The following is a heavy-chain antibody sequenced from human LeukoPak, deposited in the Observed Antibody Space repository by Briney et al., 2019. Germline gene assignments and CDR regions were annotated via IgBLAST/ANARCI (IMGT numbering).Heavy chain of an antibody. CDR2: IKSKTDGGTT. V-gene: IGHV3-15*01. D-gene: IGHD2-2*02. J-gene: IGHJ4*02. Sequence: GSLRLSCAASGFTFSNAWMSWVRQAPGKGLEWVGRIKSKTDGGTTDYAAPVKGRFTISRDDSKNTLYLQMNSLKTEDTAVYYCTTDATIVVVPAAIERIDFDYWGQGTLVTVSS. CDR1: GFTFSNAW. CDR3: TTDATIVVVPAAIERIDFDY.